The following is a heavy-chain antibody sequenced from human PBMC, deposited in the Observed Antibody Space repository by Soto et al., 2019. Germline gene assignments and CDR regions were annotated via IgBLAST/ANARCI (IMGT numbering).Heavy chain of an antibody. CDR2: INHSGST. Sequence: SETLSLTCTFYGLNFSGYYWSWIRQPPGKGLEWIGEINHSGSTNYNPSLKSRVTISVDTSKNQFSLKLSSVTAADTAVYYCAGADFDWLLWSQGTLVTAPQ. D-gene: IGHD3-9*01. CDR1: GLNFSGYY. V-gene: IGHV4-34*08. J-gene: IGHJ4*02. CDR3: AGADFDWLL.